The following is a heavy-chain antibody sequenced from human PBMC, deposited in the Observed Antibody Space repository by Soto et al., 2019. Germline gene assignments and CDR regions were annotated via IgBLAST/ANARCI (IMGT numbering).Heavy chain of an antibody. CDR1: GYTFTSYG. Sequence: GASVKVSCKASGYTFTSYGISWVRQAPGQGLEWMGWISAYNGNTNYAQKLQGRVTMTTDTSTSTAYMELRSLRSDDTAVYYCARVRYYDSSGYYIPDALDIWGQGTMVTVSS. D-gene: IGHD3-22*01. V-gene: IGHV1-18*01. CDR2: ISAYNGNT. J-gene: IGHJ3*02. CDR3: ARVRYYDSSGYYIPDALDI.